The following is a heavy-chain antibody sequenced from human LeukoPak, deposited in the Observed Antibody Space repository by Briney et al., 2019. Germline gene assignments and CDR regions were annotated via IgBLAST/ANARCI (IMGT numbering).Heavy chain of an antibody. V-gene: IGHV4-4*02. D-gene: IGHD3-3*01. CDR3: ASRSSIWSGYQDTLYYFDS. CDR1: GGSISSGNW. J-gene: IGHJ4*02. Sequence: SETLSLTCAVSGGSISSGNWWSWVRQPPGKGLEWIGEIYHSGSTNYNPSLKSRVTISVDTSKNQFSLKLSSVTAADTAVYYCASRSSIWSGYQDTLYYFDSWGQGTLVTVSS. CDR2: IYHSGST.